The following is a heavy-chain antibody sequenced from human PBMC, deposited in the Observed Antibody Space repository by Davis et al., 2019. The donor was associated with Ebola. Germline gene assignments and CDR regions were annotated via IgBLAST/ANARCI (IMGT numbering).Heavy chain of an antibody. CDR1: GYTFTTYG. V-gene: IGHV1-46*01. Sequence: ASVKVSCKASGYTFTTYGISWVRQAPGQGLEWMGIINPSGGSTSYAQKFQGRVTITRDTSASTAYMELSSLRSEDTAVYYCARDRIMVYAIANLEFDYWGQGTLVTVSS. D-gene: IGHD2-8*01. J-gene: IGHJ4*02. CDR3: ARDRIMVYAIANLEFDY. CDR2: INPSGGST.